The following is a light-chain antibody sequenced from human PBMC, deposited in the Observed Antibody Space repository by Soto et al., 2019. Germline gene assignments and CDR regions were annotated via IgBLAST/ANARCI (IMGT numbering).Light chain of an antibody. CDR3: QVWDSSSDPVV. CDR1: NIGSKS. V-gene: IGLV3-21*04. J-gene: IGLJ2*01. Sequence: SYELTQPPSVSVAPGKTARITCGGNNIGSKSVHWYQQKPGQAPVLGIYYDSDRPSGIPERFSGSNSGNTATLTISRVEAGDEADYYCQVWDSSSDPVVFGGGTKLT. CDR2: YDS.